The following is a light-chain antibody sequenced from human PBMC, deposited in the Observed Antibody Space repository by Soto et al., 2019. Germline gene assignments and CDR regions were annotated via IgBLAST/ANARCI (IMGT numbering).Light chain of an antibody. CDR1: QSISSW. CDR3: QQQGT. J-gene: IGKJ2*01. CDR2: DAS. V-gene: IGKV1-5*01. Sequence: DIQMTQSPSTLSASVGDRVTITCRASQSISSWLAWYQQKPGKAPKLLIYDASSLESGVPSRFSGSGSGTEFTLTISRLEPEDFAVYYCQQQGTFGQGTKLEIK.